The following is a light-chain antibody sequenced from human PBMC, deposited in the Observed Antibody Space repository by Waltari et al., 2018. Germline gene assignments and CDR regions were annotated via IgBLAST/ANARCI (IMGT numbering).Light chain of an antibody. CDR2: VNSDGSH. V-gene: IGLV4-69*01. CDR3: QTWGTGLYL. CDR1: SGHITYA. J-gene: IGLJ1*01. Sequence: QLVVTQSPSASASLGASVKLTCTLSSGHITYAIAWLQQRPEKGPRYLMKVNSDGSHIKGDEIPDRFSGSSSGAERYLIISSLQSEDEADYYCQTWGTGLYLFGTGTKVTVL.